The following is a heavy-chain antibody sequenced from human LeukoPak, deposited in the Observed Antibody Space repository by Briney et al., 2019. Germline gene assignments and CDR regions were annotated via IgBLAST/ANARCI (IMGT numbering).Heavy chain of an antibody. CDR3: ARVGNFNFDY. D-gene: IGHD5-24*01. V-gene: IGHV4-59*01. CDR2: IYYSGNT. Sequence: SSETLSLTCTVSGGSISSYHWSWIRQPPGKGPEWIGYIYYSGNTNYNPSLKSRVTISIDTSKNQFSLKLSSVTAADTAVYYCARVGNFNFDYWGQGTLVTVSS. CDR1: GGSISSYH. J-gene: IGHJ4*02.